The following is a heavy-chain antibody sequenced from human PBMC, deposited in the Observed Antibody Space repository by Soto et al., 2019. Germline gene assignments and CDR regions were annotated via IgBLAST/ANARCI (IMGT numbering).Heavy chain of an antibody. Sequence: SVKVSCKAAGGTFSIYAISGVRQSAGQGLDWMGGIIPIFGTANYAQKFQGRVTITADKSTSTAYMELSSLRSEDTAVYYCAREAVTLYYYGMDVWGQGTTVTVSS. D-gene: IGHD4-4*01. CDR1: GGTFSIYA. J-gene: IGHJ6*02. CDR2: IIPIFGTA. CDR3: AREAVTLYYYGMDV. V-gene: IGHV1-69*06.